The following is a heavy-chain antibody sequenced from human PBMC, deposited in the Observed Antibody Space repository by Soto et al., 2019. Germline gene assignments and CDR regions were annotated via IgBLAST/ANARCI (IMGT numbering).Heavy chain of an antibody. CDR2: IWYDGSNK. CDR3: AREGITIVGATTLDY. CDR1: GFTFSSYG. V-gene: IGHV3-33*01. J-gene: IGHJ4*02. D-gene: IGHD1-26*01. Sequence: GGSLRLSCAASGFTFSSYGMHWVRQAPGKGLEWVAVIWYDGSNKYYADSVKGRFTISRDNSKNTLYLQMNSLRAEDTAVYYCAREGITIVGATTLDYWGQGTLVTVSS.